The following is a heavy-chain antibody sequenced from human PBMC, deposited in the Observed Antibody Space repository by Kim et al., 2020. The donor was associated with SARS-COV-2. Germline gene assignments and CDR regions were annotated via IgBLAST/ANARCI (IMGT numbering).Heavy chain of an antibody. Sequence: GRFTISRDNAKNSLYLQMNSLRAEDTAVYYCAREQQLVPGNYYYYYGMDVWGQGTTVTVSS. CDR3: AREQQLVPGNYYYYYGMDV. J-gene: IGHJ6*02. V-gene: IGHV3-7*04. D-gene: IGHD6-13*01.